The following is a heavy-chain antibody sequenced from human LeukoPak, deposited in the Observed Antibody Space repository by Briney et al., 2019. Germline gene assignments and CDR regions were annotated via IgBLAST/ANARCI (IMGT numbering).Heavy chain of an antibody. V-gene: IGHV4-34*01. J-gene: IGHJ4*02. D-gene: IGHD5-24*01. CDR1: GGSFSGYC. Sequence: SETLSLTCAVYGGSFSGYCWSWIRQPPGKGLEWIGEINHSGSTNYNPSLKSRVTISVDTSKNQFSLKLSSVTAADTAVYYCARERDGYNYRYPLDYWGQGTLVTVSS. CDR3: ARERDGYNYRYPLDY. CDR2: INHSGST.